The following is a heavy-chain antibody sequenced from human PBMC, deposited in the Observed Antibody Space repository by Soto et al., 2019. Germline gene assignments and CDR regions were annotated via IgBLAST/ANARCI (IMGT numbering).Heavy chain of an antibody. J-gene: IGHJ4*02. Sequence: PSETLSLTCAVSGYPISSGYYWGWIRQSPGKGLEWIGSLYHSGSTYYNPSLKSRVTISVDSSKNQFSLSLTSVTAADTAVYYCARNSYFDFWSGYQRAFALWGQGTVVTVS. CDR1: GYPISSGYY. D-gene: IGHD3-3*01. V-gene: IGHV4-38-2*01. CDR2: LYHSGST. CDR3: ARNSYFDFWSGYQRAFAL.